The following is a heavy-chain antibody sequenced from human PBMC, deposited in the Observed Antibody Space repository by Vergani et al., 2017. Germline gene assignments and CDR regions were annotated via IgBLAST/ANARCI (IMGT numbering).Heavy chain of an antibody. V-gene: IGHV4-39*02. Sequence: QLQLQQSGPGLVKPSETLCLTCTVSADSISSGSYYWGWIRQPPGKSLEWIGSIYYSGLTYYNPSLKSRVAISVDTSKHQFSLKVTSVTAADTAVYFCAREXYCTNGVCFTLFDVWGQGALVTVSS. D-gene: IGHD2-8*01. J-gene: IGHJ4*02. CDR1: ADSISSGSYY. CDR3: AREXYCTNGVCFTLFDV. CDR2: IYYSGLT.